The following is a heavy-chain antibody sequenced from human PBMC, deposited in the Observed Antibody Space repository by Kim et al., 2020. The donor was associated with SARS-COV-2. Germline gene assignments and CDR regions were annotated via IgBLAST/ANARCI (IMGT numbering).Heavy chain of an antibody. CDR1: GGSISSSSYY. D-gene: IGHD6-13*01. V-gene: IGHV4-39*01. CDR2: IYYSGST. J-gene: IGHJ6*02. CDR3: ARLRVSSSWYYYYYGMDV. Sequence: SETQSLTCTVSGGSISSSSYYWGWIRQPPGKGLEWIGSIYYSGSTYYNPSLKSRVTISVDTSKNQFSLKLSSVTAADTAVYYCARLRVSSSWYYYYYGMDVWGQGTTVTVSS.